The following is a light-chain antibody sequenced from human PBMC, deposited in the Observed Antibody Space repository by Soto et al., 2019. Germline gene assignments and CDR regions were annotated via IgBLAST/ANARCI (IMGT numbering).Light chain of an antibody. V-gene: IGLV2-11*01. CDR1: SSDVGGYNY. CDR3: QSYDSSLSRFV. CDR2: DVS. Sequence: QSALTQPRSVSGSPGQSVTISCTGTSSDVGGYNYVSWYQQHPGKAPKLMIYDVSKRPSGVPDRFSGSKSGNTASLTISGLQAEDEADYYCQSYDSSLSRFVFGSGTKLTVL. J-gene: IGLJ1*01.